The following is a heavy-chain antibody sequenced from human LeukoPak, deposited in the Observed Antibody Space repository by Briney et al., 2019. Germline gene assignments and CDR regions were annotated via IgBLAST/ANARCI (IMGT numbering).Heavy chain of an antibody. CDR1: EFTFRSYW. CDR3: ARVGPLTTTVTTGGVDY. D-gene: IGHD4-17*01. V-gene: IGHV3-7*03. Sequence: GGSLRLSCAASEFTFRSYWMTWVRQAPGKGLEWVANIKQDGSEKHYVDSVKGRFTISRDNTKNSLYLQLNSLRAEDTAVYYCARVGPLTTTVTTGGVDYWGQGTLVTVSS. CDR2: IKQDGSEK. J-gene: IGHJ4*02.